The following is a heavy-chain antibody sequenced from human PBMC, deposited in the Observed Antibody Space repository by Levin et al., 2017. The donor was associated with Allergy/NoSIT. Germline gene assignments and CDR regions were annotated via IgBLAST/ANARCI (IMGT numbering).Heavy chain of an antibody. CDR3: ASRLSTTGGLDV. J-gene: IGHJ6*02. V-gene: IGHV3-21*01. Sequence: TGGSLRLSCEGSGFTFSNFTWNWVRQAPGKGLEWVSSISSSSSYINYADSVKGRFTISRDNAKKSLYLQMNSLRAEDTALYYCASRLSTTGGLDVWGQGTTVTVSS. D-gene: IGHD1-1*01. CDR2: ISSSSSYI. CDR1: GFTFSNFT.